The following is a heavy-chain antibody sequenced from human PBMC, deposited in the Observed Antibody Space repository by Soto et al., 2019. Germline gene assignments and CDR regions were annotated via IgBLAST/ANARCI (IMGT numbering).Heavy chain of an antibody. J-gene: IGHJ4*02. D-gene: IGHD3-3*01. CDR2: IYWDDDK. V-gene: IGHV2-5*02. Sequence: QLTLNESGPTQVKPRQTLTLTCTFSGFSLTTSGVGVGWIRQSPGKAPEWLALIYWDDDKRYSTSLKCRLPITKDTSTNQVVLTMADLDPADTATYYCAHRVLRTVFGLVTTTAIYFDFCGQGTPGAVSS. CDR3: AHRVLRTVFGLVTTTAIYFDF. CDR1: GFSLTTSGVG.